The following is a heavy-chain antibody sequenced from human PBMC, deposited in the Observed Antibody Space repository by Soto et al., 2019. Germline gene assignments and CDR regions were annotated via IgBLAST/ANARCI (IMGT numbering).Heavy chain of an antibody. J-gene: IGHJ6*02. V-gene: IGHV1-69*01. CDR1: GGTFSSYA. CDR3: AGGYCSSSSCSSGGRRWGMDV. D-gene: IGHD2-2*01. Sequence: QVQLVQSGAEVKKPGSSVKVSCKASGGTFSSYAISWVRQAPGQGLEWMGGIIPIFGTANYAQKFQGRVKITADESTSTADMELSSLRSEDTAVYYCAGGYCSSSSCSSGGRRWGMDVWGQGTTVTVSS. CDR2: IIPIFGTA.